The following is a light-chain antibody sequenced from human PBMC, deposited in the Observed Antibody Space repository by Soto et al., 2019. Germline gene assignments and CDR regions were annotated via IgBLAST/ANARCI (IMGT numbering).Light chain of an antibody. CDR2: AAS. V-gene: IGKV1-8*01. CDR3: QHYYNYPWT. J-gene: IGKJ1*01. CDR1: QDIHNY. Sequence: AVLLTQSPSSFSASTGDRATITCRASQDIHNYLAWYQQVPGKAPKLLLYAASILQTGVPSRFRGSGSGTDFTLTIDVLRSEDFATYFCQHYYNYPWTFGQGTTVQ.